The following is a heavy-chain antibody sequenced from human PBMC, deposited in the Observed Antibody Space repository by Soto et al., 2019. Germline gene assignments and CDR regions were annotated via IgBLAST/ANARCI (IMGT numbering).Heavy chain of an antibody. CDR3: ARPDSSSWAAPFGS. J-gene: IGHJ4*02. D-gene: IGHD6-13*01. Sequence: SETLSLTCTVSGGSISSGGYYWSWIRQPPGKGLEWIGHIYYSGITYFNPSLKSRITISVDTSRNQFSLRLTSVTAADTAVYYCARPDSSSWAAPFGSWGQGTLVTVSS. V-gene: IGHV4-39*01. CDR1: GGSISSGGYY. CDR2: IYYSGIT.